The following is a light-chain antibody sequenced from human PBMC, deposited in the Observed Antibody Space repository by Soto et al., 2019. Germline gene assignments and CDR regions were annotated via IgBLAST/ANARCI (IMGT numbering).Light chain of an antibody. CDR2: DAS. V-gene: IGKV1-33*01. CDR1: QDISNY. Sequence: DIQMTQSPSSLSASVGDRVTITCQASQDISNYLSWHQQKPGKAPKVLISDASILEAGVPSRFSGRASGTEFTFTITSLQPEDIATYYCQQYDNIPYTFGQGTKLDIK. CDR3: QQYDNIPYT. J-gene: IGKJ2*01.